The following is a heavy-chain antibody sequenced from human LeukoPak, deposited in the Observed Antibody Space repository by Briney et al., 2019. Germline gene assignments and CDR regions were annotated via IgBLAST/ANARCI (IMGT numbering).Heavy chain of an antibody. V-gene: IGHV4-4*07. CDR3: ARRDNYGGNSYYYYYYMDV. J-gene: IGHJ6*03. Sequence: PSETLSLTCTVSGGSISSYYWSWILQPAGKGLEWIGRIYISGSTNYNPSLKSRVTMSVDTSKNQFSLKLSSVTAADTAVYYCARRDNYGGNSYYYYYYMDVWGKGTTVTVSS. D-gene: IGHD4-23*01. CDR1: GGSISSYY. CDR2: IYISGST.